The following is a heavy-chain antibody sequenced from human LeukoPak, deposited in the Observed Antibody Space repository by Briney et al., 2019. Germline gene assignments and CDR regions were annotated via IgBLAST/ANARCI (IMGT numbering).Heavy chain of an antibody. J-gene: IGHJ6*03. CDR2: IYTSGST. CDR3: ARARTGGFYYYYMDV. CDR1: GGSFSGYY. Sequence: SETLSLTCAVYGGSFSGYYWSWIRQPAGKGLEWIGRIYTSGSTNYNPSLKSRVTMSVDTSKNQFSLKLSSVTAADTAVYYCARARTGGFYYYYMDVWAKGPRSPSP. V-gene: IGHV4-59*10. D-gene: IGHD1-14*01.